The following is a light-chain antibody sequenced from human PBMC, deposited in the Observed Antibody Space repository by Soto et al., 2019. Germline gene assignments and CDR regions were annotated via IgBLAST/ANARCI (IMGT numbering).Light chain of an antibody. CDR2: DVS. CDR3: SSYTSSSTLGV. Sequence: QSALTQPAPVSGSPGQSITISCTGNSSDVGGYNYVSWYQQHPGKAPKLMIYDVSNRPSGVSNRFSGSKSGNTASLTISGLQAEDEADYYCSSYTSSSTLGVFGTGTKVTVL. CDR1: SSDVGGYNY. J-gene: IGLJ1*01. V-gene: IGLV2-14*01.